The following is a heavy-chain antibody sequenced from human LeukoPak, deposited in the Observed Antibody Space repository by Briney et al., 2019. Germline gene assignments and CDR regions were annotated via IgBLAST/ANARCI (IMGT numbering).Heavy chain of an antibody. V-gene: IGHV4-39*07. Sequence: SETLSLTCTVSGGSISSSSYYWGWIRQPPGKGLEWIGSIYYSGSTYYNPSLKSRVTISVDTSKNQFSLKLSSVTAADTAVYYCARPRVSYYYDSSGYRIFQHWGQGTLVTVSS. CDR1: GGSISSSSYY. CDR2: IYYSGST. CDR3: ARPRVSYYYDSSGYRIFQH. D-gene: IGHD3-22*01. J-gene: IGHJ1*01.